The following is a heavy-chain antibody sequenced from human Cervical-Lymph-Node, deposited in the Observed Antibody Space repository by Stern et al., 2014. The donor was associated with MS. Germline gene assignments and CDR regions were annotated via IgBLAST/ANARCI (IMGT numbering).Heavy chain of an antibody. Sequence: VQLEESGAEVKKPGASVKVSCKVSGYTLTELSMHWVRQAPGKGLEWMGGCDPEDGETIYAQKFQGRVTMTEDTSTDTAYMELSSLRSEDTAMYYCATPLTRYDSSGFDYWGQGTLVTVSS. CDR3: ATPLTRYDSSGFDY. CDR2: CDPEDGET. D-gene: IGHD3-22*01. J-gene: IGHJ4*02. V-gene: IGHV1-24*01. CDR1: GYTLTELS.